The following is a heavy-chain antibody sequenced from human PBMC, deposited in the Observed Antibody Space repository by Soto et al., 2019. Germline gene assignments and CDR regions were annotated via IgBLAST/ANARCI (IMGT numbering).Heavy chain of an antibody. CDR2: IYYSGST. CDR1: GGSISSGDYY. J-gene: IGHJ4*02. V-gene: IGHV4-30-4*01. D-gene: IGHD3-3*01. Sequence: QVQLQESGPGLVKPSQTLSLTCTVSGGSISSGDYYWSWIRQPPGKGLEWIGYIYYSGSTYYNPSLKSRVTISVDTSKTQFSLKLSSVTAADTAVYYCARRGLRRSDTYYDFWSGSYYFDYWGQGTLVTVSS. CDR3: ARRGLRRSDTYYDFWSGSYYFDY.